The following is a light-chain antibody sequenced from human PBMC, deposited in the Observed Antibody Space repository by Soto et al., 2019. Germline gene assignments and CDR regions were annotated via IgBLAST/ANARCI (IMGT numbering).Light chain of an antibody. J-gene: IGKJ4*01. CDR3: QQFFSVPLT. CDR1: QMVLYRSNSKYY. V-gene: IGKV4-1*01. CDR2: WAS. Sequence: DIVMTQSPDSLSLSLGERATINFKAIQMVLYRSNSKYYLAWYQQKPGHPPKLLIYWASTRGSGVPDRFSGSGSGTDFTLTISSLQAEDVAIYYCQQFFSVPLTFGGGTKVDIK.